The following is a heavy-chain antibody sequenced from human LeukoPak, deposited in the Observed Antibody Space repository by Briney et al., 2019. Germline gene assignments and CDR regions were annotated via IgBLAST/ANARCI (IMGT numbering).Heavy chain of an antibody. V-gene: IGHV1-2*02. D-gene: IGHD1-14*01. CDR2: INPNSGGT. CDR1: GGTFSGSA. CDR3: ASGPGDWFDP. J-gene: IGHJ5*02. Sequence: GASVKVSCKASGGTFSGSAISWVRQAPGQGLEWMGWINPNSGGTNYAQKFQGRVTMTRDTSISTAYMELSRLRSDDTAVYYCASGPGDWFDPWGQGTLVTVSS.